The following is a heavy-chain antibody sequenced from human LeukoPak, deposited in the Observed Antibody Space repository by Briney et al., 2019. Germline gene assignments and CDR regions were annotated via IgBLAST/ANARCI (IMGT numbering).Heavy chain of an antibody. V-gene: IGHV4-61*02. J-gene: IGHJ4*02. D-gene: IGHD3-10*01. Sequence: SETLSLTCTVSGGSISSGSYYWSWIRQPAGKGLEWIGRIYTSGSTNYNPSLKSRVTISVDTSKNQFSLKLSSVTAADTAVYYCAREGGARLGESWGQGTLVTVSS. CDR2: IYTSGST. CDR1: GGSISSGSYY. CDR3: AREGGARLGES.